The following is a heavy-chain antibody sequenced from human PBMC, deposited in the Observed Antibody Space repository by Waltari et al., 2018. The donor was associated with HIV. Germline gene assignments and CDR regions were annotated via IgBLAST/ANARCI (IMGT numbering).Heavy chain of an antibody. V-gene: IGHV1-8*01. Sequence: QVQLVQSGAEVKKPGASVKVSCKASGYTFTTYDIHWVRQATGQGLEWMGWMNPKSINTGYAQILQGRVTMTRNTSISTAYMELSSLRSEDTAVYYCARAPVAAKGLDGAFDFWGQGTMVIVSS. J-gene: IGHJ3*01. CDR2: MNPKSINT. CDR3: ARAPVAAKGLDGAFDF. D-gene: IGHD2-15*01. CDR1: GYTFTTYD.